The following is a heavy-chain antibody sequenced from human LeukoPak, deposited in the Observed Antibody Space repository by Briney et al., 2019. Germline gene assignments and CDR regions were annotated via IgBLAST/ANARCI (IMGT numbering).Heavy chain of an antibody. V-gene: IGHV3-30*03. CDR2: ISYDGSNK. J-gene: IGHJ4*02. CDR1: GFTFSGYG. Sequence: GGSLRLSCAASGFTFSGYGMHWVRQAPGKGLEWVAVISYDGSNKYYADSVKGRFTISRDNSKDSLSLQMNNLRVEDTGVYYCGRWLYNSGWAIDYWGQGTLVTVSS. D-gene: IGHD6-19*01. CDR3: GRWLYNSGWAIDY.